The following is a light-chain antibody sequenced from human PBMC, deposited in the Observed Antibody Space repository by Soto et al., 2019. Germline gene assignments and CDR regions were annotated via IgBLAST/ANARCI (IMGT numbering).Light chain of an antibody. CDR2: AAS. CDR1: QGISNY. Sequence: DIQMTQSPSSLSASVGDRVTITCRASQGISNYLVWYQQKPGKVPKLLIYAASTLPSVVPSRFSGSGSGTDFTLTISSLQPEDVATYYCQNYNGSPWTFGQGTKVEIK. V-gene: IGKV1-27*01. CDR3: QNYNGSPWT. J-gene: IGKJ1*01.